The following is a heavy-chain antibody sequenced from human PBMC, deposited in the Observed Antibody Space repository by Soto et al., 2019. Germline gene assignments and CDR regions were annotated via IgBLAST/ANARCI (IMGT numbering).Heavy chain of an antibody. CDR1: GYTVTRYG. V-gene: IGHV1-18*01. CDR2: ISAYNGNT. D-gene: IGHD4-17*01. Sequence: ASVQVACKTSGYTVTRYGSSWGRQAAGEGLEWMGWISAYNGNTNYAQKLQGRVTMTTDTSTRTAYMELRSLSSDDTAVYYCARESYGDYGYYFDHWGHRTLVTVSS. J-gene: IGHJ4*01. CDR3: ARESYGDYGYYFDH.